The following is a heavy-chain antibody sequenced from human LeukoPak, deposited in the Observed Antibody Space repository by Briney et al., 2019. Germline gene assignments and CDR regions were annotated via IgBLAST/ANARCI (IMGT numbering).Heavy chain of an antibody. V-gene: IGHV4-39*01. Sequence: PSETLAQTFAVSGGSINSSWYYWGCIRQPPGKGPEWIGTIYYSGSTYHNPSLKSRVTISVDTSKNQFSLKLSSVTAADTAVYYCARLPMAMGMSDNWGQGTLVTVSS. J-gene: IGHJ4*02. CDR2: IYYSGST. CDR1: GGSINSSWYY. D-gene: IGHD3-10*01. CDR3: ARLPMAMGMSDN.